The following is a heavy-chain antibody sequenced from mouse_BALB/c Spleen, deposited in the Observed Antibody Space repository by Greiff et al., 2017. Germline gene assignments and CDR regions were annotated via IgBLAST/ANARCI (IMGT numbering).Heavy chain of an antibody. CDR1: GYTFTDYY. CDR2: IYPGSGNT. V-gene: IGHV1-77*01. CDR3: ASYGSNYAMDY. D-gene: IGHD2-10*02. J-gene: IGHJ4*01. Sequence: QVQLKQSGAELARPGASVKLSCKASGYTFTDYYINWVKQRTGQGLEWIGEIYPGSGNTYYNEKFKGKATLTADKSSSTAYMQLSSLTSEDSAVYFCASYGSNYAMDYWGQGTSVTVSS.